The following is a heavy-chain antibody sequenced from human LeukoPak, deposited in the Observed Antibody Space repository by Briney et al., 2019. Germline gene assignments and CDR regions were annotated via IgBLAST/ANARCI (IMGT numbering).Heavy chain of an antibody. CDR1: GGSISSSSYY. CDR2: IYYSGST. CDR3: ARHEQAAVYDAFDI. J-gene: IGHJ3*02. D-gene: IGHD6-13*01. V-gene: IGHV4-39*01. Sequence: PSETLSLTCTVSGGSISSSSYYWGWIRQPPGKGLEWIGSIYYSGSTYYNPSLKSRVTISVDTSKNQFSLKLSSVTAADTAVYYCARHEQAAVYDAFDIWGQGTMVTVPS.